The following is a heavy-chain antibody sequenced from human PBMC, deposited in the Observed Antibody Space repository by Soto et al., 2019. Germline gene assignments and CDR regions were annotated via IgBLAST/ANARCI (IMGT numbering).Heavy chain of an antibody. CDR2: ISYDKSNK. CDR1: GFSFSSST. CDR3: AKDRAYRHYYYAMDV. D-gene: IGHD2-21*01. Sequence: LRLSCAASGFSFSSSTMYWVRQAPGKGLEWVALISYDKSNKYYAESVKGRFTISRDNSKNTLYLEMDSLRAEDTAVYYCAKDRAYRHYYYAMDVWGQGTTVTVSS. J-gene: IGHJ6*02. V-gene: IGHV3-30*18.